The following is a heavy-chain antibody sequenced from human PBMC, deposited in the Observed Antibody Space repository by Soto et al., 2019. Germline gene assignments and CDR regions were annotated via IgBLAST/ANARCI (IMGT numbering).Heavy chain of an antibody. Sequence: GGSLRLSCAASGFSFSEYSMTWVRQAPWKGLQWVSAISGDTATTHYADSVKGRFTISRDNSRDTLYLQMNSLRVEDTAIYYSAKPLQQWLLQGYGVDVAGQGSKV. CDR3: AKPLQQWLLQGYGVDV. V-gene: IGHV3-23*01. J-gene: IGHJ6*02. CDR1: GFSFSEYS. CDR2: ISGDTATT. D-gene: IGHD6-19*01.